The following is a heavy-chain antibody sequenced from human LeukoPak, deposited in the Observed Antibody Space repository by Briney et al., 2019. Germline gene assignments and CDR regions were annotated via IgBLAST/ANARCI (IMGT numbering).Heavy chain of an antibody. J-gene: IGHJ4*02. Sequence: PGGSLRLSCAASGFTFSDYYMSWIRQAPGKGLEWVSYISSSGSTIYYADSVKGRFTISRDNAKNSLYLQMNSLRAEDTAVYYCARDTEYYYDSSGYYYVDYWGRGTLVAVSS. CDR3: ARDTEYYYDSSGYYYVDY. V-gene: IGHV3-11*01. CDR2: ISSSGSTI. D-gene: IGHD3-22*01. CDR1: GFTFSDYY.